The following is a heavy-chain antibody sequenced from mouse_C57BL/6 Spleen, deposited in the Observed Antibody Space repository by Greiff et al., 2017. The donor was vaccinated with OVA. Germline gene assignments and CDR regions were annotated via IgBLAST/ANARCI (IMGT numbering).Heavy chain of an antibody. CDR2: ISDGGSYT. Sequence: EVQGVESGGGLVKPGGSLKLSCAASGFTFSSYAMSWVRQTPEKRLEWVATISDGGSYTYYPDNVKGRFTISRDNAKNNLYLQMSHLKSEDTAMYYCARGNYGKLDDWGQGTTLTVSS. CDR1: GFTFSSYA. CDR3: ARGNYGKLDD. V-gene: IGHV5-4*01. D-gene: IGHD1-1*01. J-gene: IGHJ2*01.